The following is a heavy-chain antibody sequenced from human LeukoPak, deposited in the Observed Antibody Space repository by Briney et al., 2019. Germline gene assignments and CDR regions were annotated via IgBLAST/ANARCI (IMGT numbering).Heavy chain of an antibody. J-gene: IGHJ4*02. CDR1: GFTFSRNA. CDR3: ASWAWVGTSSWYFGPFDY. V-gene: IGHV3-23*01. Sequence: GGSLRLSCTASGFTFSRNAMNWVRQAPGKGLEWVSLINSSGGTTYYADSVKGRFTISRDNSRSTLYLQMNSLRAEDTAVYYCASWAWVGTSSWYFGPFDYWGQGTLVTVSS. CDR2: INSSGGTT. D-gene: IGHD6-13*01.